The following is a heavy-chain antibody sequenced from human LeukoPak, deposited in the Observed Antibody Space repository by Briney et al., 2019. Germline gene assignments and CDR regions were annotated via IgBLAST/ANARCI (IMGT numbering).Heavy chain of an antibody. CDR2: IRSKAYGGTT. Sequence: GGSLRLSCTASGFTFCDYTMKWVRQAPGKGLERVGFIRSKAYGGTTEYAASVKGRFTISRDDSKTIAYLQMNSLKTEDTALYYCTRDRSGYYYNWFDPWGQGTLVTVSS. J-gene: IGHJ5*02. CDR1: GFTFCDYT. CDR3: TRDRSGYYYNWFDP. V-gene: IGHV3-49*04. D-gene: IGHD3-22*01.